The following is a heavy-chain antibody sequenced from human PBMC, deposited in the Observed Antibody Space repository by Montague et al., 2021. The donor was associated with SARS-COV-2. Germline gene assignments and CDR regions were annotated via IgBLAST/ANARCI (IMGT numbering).Heavy chain of an antibody. Sequence: SETRSLTCTVSGDSISSSNYYWSWIRQPPGKGLEWIGYFYSVGSTDYNPSLKSRATISRDTSKNQFSLKVRSVTAADTAVYYCARETMTADAFDIWGQGTMVTVSS. D-gene: IGHD1-14*01. J-gene: IGHJ3*02. CDR2: FYSVGST. CDR3: ARETMTADAFDI. V-gene: IGHV4-61*01. CDR1: GDSISSSNYY.